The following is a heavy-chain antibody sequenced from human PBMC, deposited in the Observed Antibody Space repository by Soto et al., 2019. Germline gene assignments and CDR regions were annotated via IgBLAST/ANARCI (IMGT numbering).Heavy chain of an antibody. CDR1: GGSISRGGYS. Sequence: QLPLQEFGSGLVKPLQTLSLTCAVSGGSISRGGYSWSWIRQPPGKGLEWIGYLYRSGSSYYNPSLKSRVTISVDRSKNQFSLKLSSVTAADTAVYYCARGPPFGYWGQGTLVTVSS. V-gene: IGHV4-30-2*01. CDR3: ARGPPFGY. J-gene: IGHJ4*02. D-gene: IGHD3-10*01. CDR2: LYRSGSS.